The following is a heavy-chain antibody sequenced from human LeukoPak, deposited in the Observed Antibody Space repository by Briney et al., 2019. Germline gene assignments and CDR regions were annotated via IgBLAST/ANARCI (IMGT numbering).Heavy chain of an antibody. CDR1: GFTFSDYY. D-gene: IGHD3-9*01. CDR2: ISSSSTYT. V-gene: IGHV3-11*05. J-gene: IGHJ4*02. Sequence: RGSLRLSWAASGFTFSDYYMSWVRQAAGKGQEWISIISSSSTYTNYADSVKDRFTISRDDAKNSLYLQMNSLRAEDTAVYYCARETFYSYDNWGQGTLVTVSS. CDR3: ARETFYSYDN.